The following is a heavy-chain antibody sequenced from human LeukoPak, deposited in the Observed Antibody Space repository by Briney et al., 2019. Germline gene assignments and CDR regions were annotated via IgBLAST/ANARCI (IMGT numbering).Heavy chain of an antibody. Sequence: GGSLRLSCAASGFNFSGSAIHWVRQASGKGLEWVGRTRNKAHNYATEYAASVQGRFSISRDESKTTAYLQMNSLKTEDTAVYYCTTLNYVWGTYPPDYWGQGTLVTVSS. CDR2: TRNKAHNYAT. V-gene: IGHV3-73*01. CDR1: GFNFSGSA. D-gene: IGHD3-16*02. J-gene: IGHJ4*02. CDR3: TTLNYVWGTYPPDY.